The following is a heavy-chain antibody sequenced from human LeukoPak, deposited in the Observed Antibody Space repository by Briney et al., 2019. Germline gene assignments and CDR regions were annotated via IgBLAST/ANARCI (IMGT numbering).Heavy chain of an antibody. V-gene: IGHV4-61*02. CDR2: ISTSGST. Sequence: SETLSLTCSVSGGSVTSGSYYWSWIRQPAGKGLEWIGRISTSGSTNYNPSLKSRVTMSLDTSKNQFSLKLNSLTAADTAIYYCARGAALAIDYWGQGALVTVSS. CDR3: ARGAALAIDY. D-gene: IGHD2-15*01. CDR1: GGSVTSGSYY. J-gene: IGHJ4*02.